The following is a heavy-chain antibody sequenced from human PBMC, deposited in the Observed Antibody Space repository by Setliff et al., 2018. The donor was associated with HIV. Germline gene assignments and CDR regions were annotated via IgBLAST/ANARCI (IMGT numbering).Heavy chain of an antibody. CDR3: ARDRGYPDSFNI. Sequence: PGGSLRLSCAASGFTFDDYGMSWVRQRPGKGLEWVGGITWNGESVKGRFTISRDNAKNTLYLQMNSLRAEDTAVYYCARDRGYPDSFNIWGQGTVVTV. CDR1: GFTFDDYG. J-gene: IGHJ3*02. CDR2: ITWNG. V-gene: IGHV3-20*04. D-gene: IGHD3-10*01.